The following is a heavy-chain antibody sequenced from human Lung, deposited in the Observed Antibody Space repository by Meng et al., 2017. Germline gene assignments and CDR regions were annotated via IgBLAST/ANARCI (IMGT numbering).Heavy chain of an antibody. J-gene: IGHJ5*02. CDR2: INPSSGGT. V-gene: IGHV1-2*02. CDR3: ARAMYDSRGYYYWKPWFDP. Sequence: ASVKVSCKASGYTFTAYYLHWVRQAPGQGLEWMGWINPSSGGTFYAQKFQGRGTLTADSSINTAYMGLNSLGSDDTAVYFCARAMYDSRGYYYWKPWFDPWGQGALVTVSS. D-gene: IGHD3-22*01. CDR1: GYTFTAYY.